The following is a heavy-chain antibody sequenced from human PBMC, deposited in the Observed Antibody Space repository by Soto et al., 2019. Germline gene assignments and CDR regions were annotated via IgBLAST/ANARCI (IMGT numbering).Heavy chain of an antibody. CDR3: VSSIAAAGTLLYYYYGMDV. CDR2: IIPIFGTV. J-gene: IGHJ6*02. CDR1: GGTFSSYA. Sequence: GASVKVSCKASGGTFSSYAISWVRQAPGQGLEWMGGIIPIFGTVNYAQKFQGRVTITADESTSTAYMELSSLRSEDTAAYYCVSSIAAAGTLLYYYYGMDVWGQGTTVTVSS. V-gene: IGHV1-69*13. D-gene: IGHD6-13*01.